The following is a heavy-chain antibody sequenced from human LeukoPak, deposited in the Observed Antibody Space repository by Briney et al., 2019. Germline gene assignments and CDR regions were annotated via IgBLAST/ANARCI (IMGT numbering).Heavy chain of an antibody. CDR3: ARDRRNYGTSPFDY. CDR2: VYYSGST. CDR1: GGSISSYY. J-gene: IGHJ4*02. Sequence: SETLSLTCSVSGGSISSYYWSWIRQPPGKGLEWIGYVYYSGSTDYNPSLKSRVTISLDTSKNQFSLMLSSVTAADTAVYYCARDRRNYGTSPFDYWGQGTLVTVSS. V-gene: IGHV4-59*01. D-gene: IGHD3-10*01.